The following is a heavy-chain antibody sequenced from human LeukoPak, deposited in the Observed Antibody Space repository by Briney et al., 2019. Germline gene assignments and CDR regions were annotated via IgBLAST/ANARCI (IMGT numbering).Heavy chain of an antibody. V-gene: IGHV4-59*08. CDR2: IYNSGST. CDR1: GGSISSDF. D-gene: IGHD3-10*01. CDR3: ARHRSYFGMDV. Sequence: SETLSLTCTVSGGSISSDFWSWMRQPPGKGLEWIGYIYNSGSTGYNPSLKSRVTISVDTSNNQFSLNLSSVTAADTAVYYCARHRSYFGMDVWGHGTTVTVSS. J-gene: IGHJ6*02.